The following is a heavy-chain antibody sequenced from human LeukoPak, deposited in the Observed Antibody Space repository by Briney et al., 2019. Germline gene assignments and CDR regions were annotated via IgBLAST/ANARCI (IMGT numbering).Heavy chain of an antibody. CDR2: IWSDGSNK. Sequence: QPGRSLRLSCAASGFTFSNYGMHWIRQAPGKGLEWVAVIWSDGSNKYYADSMKGRFTISRDNSKNTLYLQMNSLRAEDTAVYYCARGGELGVWDWFDPWGQGTLVTVSS. J-gene: IGHJ5*02. D-gene: IGHD3-16*01. V-gene: IGHV3-33*01. CDR1: GFTFSNYG. CDR3: ARGGELGVWDWFDP.